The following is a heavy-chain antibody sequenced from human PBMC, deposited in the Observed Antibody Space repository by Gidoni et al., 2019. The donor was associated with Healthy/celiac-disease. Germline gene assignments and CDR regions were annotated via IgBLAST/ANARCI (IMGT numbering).Heavy chain of an antibody. Sequence: QVQLQQWGAGLLKPSETLSLTCAVYGGSFSGYYWSWIRQPPGKGLEWIGEINHSGSTNYNPSLKSRVTISVDTSKNQFSLKLGSVTAADTAVYYCARGPPYWYFDLWGRGTLVTVSS. CDR3: ARGPPYWYFDL. CDR2: INHSGST. CDR1: GGSFSGYY. J-gene: IGHJ2*01. V-gene: IGHV4-34*01.